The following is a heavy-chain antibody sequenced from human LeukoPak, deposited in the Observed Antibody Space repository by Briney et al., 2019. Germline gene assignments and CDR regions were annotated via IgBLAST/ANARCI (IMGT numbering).Heavy chain of an antibody. CDR3: ARVAAEVVGVPGAIGFGWLRRDYYYMDV. V-gene: IGHV1-46*01. Sequence: ASVRVSCKASGYTFTSYYIHWVRQAPGEGLEWMGIINPSGGSTSYAQKLQGRVTMTRDMSTSTVYMELSSLRSEDTAVYYCARVAAEVVGVPGAIGFGWLRRDYYYMDVWGKGTTVTVSS. J-gene: IGHJ6*03. CDR2: INPSGGST. D-gene: IGHD2-2*02. CDR1: GYTFTSYY.